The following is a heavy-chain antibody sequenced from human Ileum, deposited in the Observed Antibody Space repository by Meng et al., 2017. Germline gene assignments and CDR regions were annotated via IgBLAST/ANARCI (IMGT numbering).Heavy chain of an antibody. J-gene: IGHJ4*02. Sequence: GESLKISCAASGFNFNNYEMNWLRQAPGKGLEWLSYISSNGGTIYYADSVKGRFAISRDNTKNSLYLQMNSLRADDTAVYYCARDFGGYSDYWGQGTLVTVSS. V-gene: IGHV3-48*03. CDR1: GFNFNNYE. CDR3: ARDFGGYSDY. D-gene: IGHD2-15*01. CDR2: ISSNGGTI.